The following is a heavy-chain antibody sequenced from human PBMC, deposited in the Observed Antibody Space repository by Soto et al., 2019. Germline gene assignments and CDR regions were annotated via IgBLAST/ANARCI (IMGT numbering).Heavy chain of an antibody. CDR1: GSTFRRYA. V-gene: IGHV1-69*12. Sequence: QVQLVQSGAEVKKPGSSGKVSCKASGSTFRRYAISLVRQAPGPGLEWMGGIIPIFGTANYAQKFQGRVTITADESTSTAYMELSSLRSEDTAVYYCAREGVLMVYASGGMEVWGQGTTVTVSS. CDR3: AREGVLMVYASGGMEV. D-gene: IGHD2-8*01. J-gene: IGHJ6*02. CDR2: IIPIFGTA.